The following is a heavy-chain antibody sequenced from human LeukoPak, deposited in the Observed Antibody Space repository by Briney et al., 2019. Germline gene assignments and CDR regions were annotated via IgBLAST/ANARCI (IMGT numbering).Heavy chain of an antibody. D-gene: IGHD3-10*01. V-gene: IGHV1-69*04. CDR3: ARGGGPHYYYYGMDV. Sequence: GASVKVSCKASGYTFTSYGISWVRQAPGQGLEWMGRIIPILGIANYAQKFQGRVTITADKSTSTAYMELSSLRSEDTAVYYCARGGGPHYYYYGMDVWGQGTTVTVSS. J-gene: IGHJ6*02. CDR2: IIPILGIA. CDR1: GYTFTSYG.